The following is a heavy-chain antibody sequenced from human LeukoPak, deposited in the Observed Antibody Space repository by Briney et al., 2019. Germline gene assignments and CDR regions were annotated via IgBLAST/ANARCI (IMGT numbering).Heavy chain of an antibody. J-gene: IGHJ4*02. CDR3: ARVKGGTGLRPYDY. CDR1: GFTLSSYA. CDR2: ISYDGSNK. Sequence: GGSLRLSCAASGFTLSSYAMHCVRQAPGKGLEWVAVISYDGSNKYYADSVKGRFTISRDNSKNTLYLQMNSLRAEDTAVYYCARVKGGTGLRPYDYWGQGTLVTVSS. V-gene: IGHV3-30*01. D-gene: IGHD5-12*01.